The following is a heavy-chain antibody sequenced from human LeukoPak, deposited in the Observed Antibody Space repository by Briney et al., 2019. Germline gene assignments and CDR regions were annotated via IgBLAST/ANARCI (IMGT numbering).Heavy chain of an antibody. D-gene: IGHD3-22*01. V-gene: IGHV1-18*01. CDR3: ARVYDSSGLGAFDI. CDR1: AYTFTSSA. Sequence: ASVKVSCKASAYTFTSSAFTWVRQAPGQGLEWMGWISAYNGNTNYAQKFQGRVTMTTDTSTSTAYMELSRLRSDDTAVYYCARVYDSSGLGAFDIWGQGTMVTVSS. J-gene: IGHJ3*02. CDR2: ISAYNGNT.